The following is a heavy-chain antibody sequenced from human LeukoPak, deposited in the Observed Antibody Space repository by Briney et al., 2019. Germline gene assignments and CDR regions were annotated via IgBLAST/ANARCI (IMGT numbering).Heavy chain of an antibody. V-gene: IGHV1-18*01. J-gene: IGHJ4*02. CDR3: ARNYYGSSGYYLPDFDY. D-gene: IGHD3-22*01. Sequence: ASVKVSCKASGYTFTSYGISWVRQAPGQGLEWMGWISAYNGNTNYAQKLQGRVTMTTDTSTSTAYMELRSLRSDDTAVYYCARNYYGSSGYYLPDFDYWGQGTLVTVSS. CDR2: ISAYNGNT. CDR1: GYTFTSYG.